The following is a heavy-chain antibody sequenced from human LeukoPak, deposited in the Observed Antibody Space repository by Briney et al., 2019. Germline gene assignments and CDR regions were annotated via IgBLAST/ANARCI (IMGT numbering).Heavy chain of an antibody. CDR2: ISYDESNK. J-gene: IGHJ5*02. D-gene: IGHD2-2*01. Sequence: GGSLRLSCAASRFTFISYAMHWVRQAPGKGLEWVAVISYDESNKYCAGSVKGRFTISRDNSKSTLYLQMSSLRTEDTAVYYCARSSVVPAAPDSWGQGSLVTVSS. CDR1: RFTFISYA. CDR3: ARSSVVPAAPDS. V-gene: IGHV3-30-3*01.